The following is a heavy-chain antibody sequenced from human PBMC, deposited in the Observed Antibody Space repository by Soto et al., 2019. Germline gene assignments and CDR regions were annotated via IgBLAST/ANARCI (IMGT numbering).Heavy chain of an antibody. J-gene: IGHJ4*02. D-gene: IGHD1-7*01. CDR2: IYSGDSDT. CDR1: EYSFTNFW. V-gene: IGHV5-51*01. Sequence: GASLKISCKASEYSFTNFWIGWVRQMPGTGLECMGIIYSGDSDTRYSPSVQGQVTISADKSVSTAYLQWSNLKASDTAMYYCARGTMAYYFDYWGQGTLVTVSS. CDR3: ARGTMAYYFDY.